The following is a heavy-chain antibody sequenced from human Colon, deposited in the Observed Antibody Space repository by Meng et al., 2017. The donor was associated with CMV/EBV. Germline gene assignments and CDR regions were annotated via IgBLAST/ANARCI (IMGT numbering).Heavy chain of an antibody. J-gene: IGHJ6*02. CDR2: IIPIFGTA. CDR3: ARSRPGYSSSQLDYYYGMDV. CDR1: GGTFRSYA. V-gene: IGHV1-69*05. Sequence: SVKLSCTASGGTFRSYAISWVRQAPGQGLEWMGGIIPIFGTANYAQKFQGRVTITTDESTSTAYMELSSLRSEDTAVYYCARSRPGYSSSQLDYYYGMDVWGQGTTVTVSS. D-gene: IGHD6-13*01.